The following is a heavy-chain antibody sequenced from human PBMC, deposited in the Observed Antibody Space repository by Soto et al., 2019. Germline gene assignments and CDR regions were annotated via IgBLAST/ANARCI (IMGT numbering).Heavy chain of an antibody. CDR3: ARDRHPYSTKYYFDY. J-gene: IGHJ4*02. CDR2: ISGSGAYT. V-gene: IGHV3-23*01. Sequence: VGSLRLSCAASGFTFSTYAMNWVRQPPGKGLEWVSSISGSGAYTYDADSVQGRFTISRDNSKNTLNLQMNSLRAEDTAVYYCARDRHPYSTKYYFDYWGQGTLVTVSS. CDR1: GFTFSTYA. D-gene: IGHD2-2*01.